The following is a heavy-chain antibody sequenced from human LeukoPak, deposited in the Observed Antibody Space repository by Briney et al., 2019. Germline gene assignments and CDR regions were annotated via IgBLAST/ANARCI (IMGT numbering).Heavy chain of an antibody. Sequence: PGGSLRLSCAASGFTFSSYAMHWVRQAPGKGLEWVAVISYDGSNKYYADSVKGRFTISRDNSKNTLYLQMNSLRAEDTAAYYCARGRITMIVVVPLDYWGQGTLVTVSS. CDR3: ARGRITMIVVVPLDY. V-gene: IGHV3-30*01. CDR2: ISYDGSNK. D-gene: IGHD3-22*01. J-gene: IGHJ4*02. CDR1: GFTFSSYA.